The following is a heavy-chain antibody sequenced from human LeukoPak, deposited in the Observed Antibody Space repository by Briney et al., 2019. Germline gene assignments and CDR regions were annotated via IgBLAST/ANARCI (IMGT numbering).Heavy chain of an antibody. Sequence: PSETLSLTCTVSGGSISSYYWSWIRQPPGKGLEWIVYIYTSGSTNYNPSLKSRVTISVDTSKNQFSLKLSSVTAADTAVYYCAGARDSSIDYWGQGTLVTVSS. CDR2: IYTSGST. J-gene: IGHJ4*02. D-gene: IGHD3-22*01. CDR3: AGARDSSIDY. CDR1: GGSISSYY. V-gene: IGHV4-4*09.